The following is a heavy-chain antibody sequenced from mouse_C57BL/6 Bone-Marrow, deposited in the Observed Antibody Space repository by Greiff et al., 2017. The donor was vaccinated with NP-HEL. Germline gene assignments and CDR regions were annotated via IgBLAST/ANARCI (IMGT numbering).Heavy chain of an antibody. V-gene: IGHV5-9-1*02. Sequence: EVKLVESGEGLVKPGGSLKLSCAASGFTFSSYAMSWVRQTPEKRLEWVAYISSGGDYIYYADTVKGRFTLSRDNARNTLYLQMSSLKSEDTAMYYCTRDYYGSSPYWYFDVWGTGTTVTVSS. CDR3: TRDYYGSSPYWYFDV. CDR1: GFTFSSYA. D-gene: IGHD1-1*01. J-gene: IGHJ1*03. CDR2: ISSGGDYI.